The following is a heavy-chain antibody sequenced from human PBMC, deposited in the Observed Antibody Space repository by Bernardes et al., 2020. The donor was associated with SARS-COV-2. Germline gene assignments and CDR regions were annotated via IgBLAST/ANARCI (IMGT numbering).Heavy chain of an antibody. V-gene: IGHV1-69*13. D-gene: IGHD1-26*01. J-gene: IGHJ3*02. CDR2: IIPLFGTT. CDR3: ARSGTYPDAFDI. CDR1: GNTFTSYA. Sequence: SVKVSCKTSGNTFTSYAVIGVRQAPGQGLECMGGIIPLFGTTNYAQNFQGRVTIAADESTSTVYMELSSLRSEDTAMYYCARSGTYPDAFDIWGQGTMVTVSS.